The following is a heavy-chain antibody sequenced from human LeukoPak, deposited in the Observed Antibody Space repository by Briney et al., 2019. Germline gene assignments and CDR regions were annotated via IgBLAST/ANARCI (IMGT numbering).Heavy chain of an antibody. J-gene: IGHJ4*02. CDR1: GGSFSAYY. V-gene: IGHV4-31*11. CDR2: IYYSGST. CDR3: ARDSLHYYFDY. Sequence: PSETLSLTCAVYGGSFSAYYWSWIRQHPGKGLEWIGYIYYSGSTYYNPSLKSRVTISVDTSKNQFSLKLSSVTAADTAVYYCARDSLHYYFDYWGQGTLVTVSS.